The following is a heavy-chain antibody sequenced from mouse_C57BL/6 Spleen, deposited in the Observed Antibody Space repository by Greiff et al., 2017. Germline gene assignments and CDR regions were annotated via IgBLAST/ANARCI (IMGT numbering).Heavy chain of an antibody. CDR1: GYAFSSSW. CDR3: AVTTVVDAMDY. D-gene: IGHD1-1*01. CDR2: IYPGDGDT. V-gene: IGHV1-82*01. J-gene: IGHJ4*01. Sequence: QVQLQQSGPELVKPGASVKISCKASGYAFSSSWMNWVKQRPGKGLEWIGRIYPGDGDTNYNGKFKGKATLTADKSSSTAYMQLSSLTSEDSAVYCCAVTTVVDAMDYWGQGTSVTVSS.